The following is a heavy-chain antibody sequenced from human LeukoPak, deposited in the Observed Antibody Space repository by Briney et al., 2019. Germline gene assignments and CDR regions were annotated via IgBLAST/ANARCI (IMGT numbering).Heavy chain of an antibody. CDR2: ISSSSSTI. V-gene: IGHV3-48*03. D-gene: IGHD3-16*01. CDR1: GFTFSSYE. Sequence: GGSLRLSCAASGFTFSSYELYWVRQAPGKGLEWISYISSSSSTIKYADSVRGRFTISRADARESLFLQMSSLRAEDTAIYYCGASRQYVGAFDIWGQGTLVTVSS. J-gene: IGHJ3*02. CDR3: GASRQYVGAFDI.